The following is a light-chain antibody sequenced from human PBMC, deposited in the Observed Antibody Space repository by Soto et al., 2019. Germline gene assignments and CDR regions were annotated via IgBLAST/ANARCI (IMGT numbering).Light chain of an antibody. CDR2: DAS. J-gene: IGKJ3*01. V-gene: IGKV3-11*01. Sequence: EIVMTQSPATLSVSPGERATLSCRASQSVNSYLAWYQQRPGQAPRLLIYDASNRATGIPARFSGSGSGTDFTLTISSLEPEDFAVYYCQHRNNRPFSFGPGTKVDIK. CDR1: QSVNSY. CDR3: QHRNNRPFS.